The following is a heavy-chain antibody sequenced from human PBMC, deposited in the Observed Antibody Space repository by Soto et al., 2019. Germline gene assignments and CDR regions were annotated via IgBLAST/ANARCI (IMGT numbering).Heavy chain of an antibody. CDR1: GGSISSYY. V-gene: IGHV4-59*01. CDR2: IYYSGST. D-gene: IGHD2-21*02. CDR3: ARGGDYVSRLFDY. Sequence: SETLSLTCTVSGGSISSYYWSWIRQPPGKGLEWIGYIYYSGSTNYNPSLKSRVTISVDTSKNQFSLKLSSVTAADTAVYYCARGGDYVSRLFDYWGQGTLVTVAS. J-gene: IGHJ4*02.